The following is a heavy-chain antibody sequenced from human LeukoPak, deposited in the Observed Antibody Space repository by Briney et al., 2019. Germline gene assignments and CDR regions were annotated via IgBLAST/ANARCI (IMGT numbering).Heavy chain of an antibody. CDR2: IIPILGIA. CDR1: GYTFTSYY. D-gene: IGHD2-15*01. CDR3: ARDASGYSMDV. J-gene: IGHJ6*02. V-gene: IGHV1-69*04. Sequence: GASVKVSCKASGYTFTSYYMHWVRQAPGQGLEWMGRIIPILGIANYAQKFQGRVTITADKSTSTAYMELSSLRSEDTAVYYCARDASGYSMDVWGQGTTVTVSS.